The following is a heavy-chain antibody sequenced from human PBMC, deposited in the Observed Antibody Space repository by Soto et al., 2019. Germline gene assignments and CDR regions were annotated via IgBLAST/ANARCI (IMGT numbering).Heavy chain of an antibody. CDR1: GFTFRSYG. Sequence: QVQLVESGGGVVQPGRSLRLSCAASGFTFRSYGMHWVRQAPGKGLEWVALMSFDGSNKYYADSVRGRFTISSDNSKSTLYLQMDILRPEDTAVYYCAKEFGWELQLSHHYYTSGMDVWGQGTTVTVSS. V-gene: IGHV3-30*18. CDR3: AKEFGWELQLSHHYYTSGMDV. D-gene: IGHD1-1*01. CDR2: MSFDGSNK. J-gene: IGHJ6*02.